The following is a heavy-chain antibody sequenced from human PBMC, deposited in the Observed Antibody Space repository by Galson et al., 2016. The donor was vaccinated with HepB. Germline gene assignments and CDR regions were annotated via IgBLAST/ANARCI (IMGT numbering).Heavy chain of an antibody. V-gene: IGHV4-61*01. D-gene: IGHD3-10*01. CDR1: GGSVSSDNYF. CDR2: SQHTGNT. Sequence: TLSLTCIVSGGSVSSDNYFWSWIRQPPGKGLEWIGFSQHTGNTNSNPSLKSRVTISVDTSKNQFSLKLSSVTAADTAVYYCARGESYYGSGSSIYGMDVWGQGTTVTVSS. J-gene: IGHJ6*02. CDR3: ARGESYYGSGSSIYGMDV.